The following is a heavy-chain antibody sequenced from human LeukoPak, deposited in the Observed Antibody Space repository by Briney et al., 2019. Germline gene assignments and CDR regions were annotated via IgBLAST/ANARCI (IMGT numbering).Heavy chain of an antibody. CDR2: INARGDT. D-gene: IGHD2-2*01. Sequence: SETLSLTCAVYGWSFNDYYWNWIRQPPGKGLEWVGEINARGDTNYNPSPKSRVTISVDTSKKQFSLRLTSMIAADTALYYCARGQVPAARGYNWFDPWGQGTLVTVSS. V-gene: IGHV4-34*01. J-gene: IGHJ5*02. CDR3: ARGQVPAARGYNWFDP. CDR1: GWSFNDYY.